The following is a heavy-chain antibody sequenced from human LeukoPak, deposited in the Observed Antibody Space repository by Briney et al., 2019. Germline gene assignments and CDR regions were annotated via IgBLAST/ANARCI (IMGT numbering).Heavy chain of an antibody. D-gene: IGHD1-26*01. CDR2: ISYDGSNK. Sequence: PGRSLRLSCAASGFTFSSYGMHWVRQAPGKGLEWVAVISYDGSNKYYADFVKGRFTISRDNSKNTLYLQMNSLRAEDTAVYYCAKSPPLIVGATDWGQGTLVTVSS. V-gene: IGHV3-30*18. CDR1: GFTFSSYG. J-gene: IGHJ4*02. CDR3: AKSPPLIVGATD.